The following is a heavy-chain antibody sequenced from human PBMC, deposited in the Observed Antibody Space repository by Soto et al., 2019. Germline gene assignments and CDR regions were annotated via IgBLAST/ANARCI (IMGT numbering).Heavy chain of an antibody. CDR3: ARGGYCSSTSCYRTTWFDP. J-gene: IGHJ5*02. D-gene: IGHD2-2*01. Sequence: GGSLRLSCAASGFTFTAYGMNWVRQAQGKGLEWVSSINISSTYIYYADSGKGRCTISRDNAKNSLYLQMNSLKAEDTAVYYCARGGYCSSTSCYRTTWFDPWGQGNLVTV. CDR1: GFTFTAYG. V-gene: IGHV3-21*06. CDR2: INISSTYI.